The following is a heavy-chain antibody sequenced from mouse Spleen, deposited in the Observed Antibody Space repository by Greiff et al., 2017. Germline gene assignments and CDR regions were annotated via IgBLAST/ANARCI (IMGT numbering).Heavy chain of an antibody. D-gene: IGHD1-1*01. V-gene: IGHV7-3*01. Sequence: EVNVVESGGGLVQPGGSLSLSCAASGFTFTDYYMSWVRQPPGKALEWLGFIRNKANGYTTEYSASVKGRFTISRDNSQSILYLQMNALRAEDSATYYCARYRELRYAMDYWGQGTSVTVSS. J-gene: IGHJ4*01. CDR1: GFTFTDYY. CDR3: ARYRELRYAMDY. CDR2: IRNKANGYTT.